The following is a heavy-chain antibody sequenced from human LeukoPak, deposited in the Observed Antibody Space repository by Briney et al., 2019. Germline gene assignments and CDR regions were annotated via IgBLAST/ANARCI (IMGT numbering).Heavy chain of an antibody. Sequence: PSETLSLTCTVSGGSISSYYWSWIRQPPGKGLEWIGYIYYSGSTNYNPSLKSRVTISVDTSKYQFSLKLSSVTAADTAVYYCARALTTTGIDYWGQGTLVTVSS. CDR2: IYYSGST. J-gene: IGHJ4*02. V-gene: IGHV4-59*01. D-gene: IGHD4/OR15-4a*01. CDR3: ARALTTTGIDY. CDR1: GGSISSYY.